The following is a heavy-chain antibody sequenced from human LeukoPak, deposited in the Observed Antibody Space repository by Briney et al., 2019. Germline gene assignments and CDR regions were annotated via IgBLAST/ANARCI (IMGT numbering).Heavy chain of an antibody. CDR2: IYYSGST. CDR3: ARSSVTVAVDY. J-gene: IGHJ4*02. V-gene: IGHV4-39*01. CDR1: GGSISSSSYY. D-gene: IGHD6-19*01. Sequence: SETLSLTCTVSGGSISSSSYYWGWIRQPPGKGLEWIGSIYYSGSTYYNPSLKSRVTISVDTSKNQFSLKLSSVTAAGTAVYYCARSSVTVAVDYWGQGTLVTVSS.